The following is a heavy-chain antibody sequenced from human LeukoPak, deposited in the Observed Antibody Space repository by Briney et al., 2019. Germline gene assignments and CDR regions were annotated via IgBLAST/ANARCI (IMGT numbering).Heavy chain of an antibody. CDR3: ASGNTGYDRDAFDI. J-gene: IGHJ3*02. D-gene: IGHD5-12*01. Sequence: SGTLSLICAVSGGSISSGGYSWSWVRQPPGEGLEWVGYIYHSGTTYYNPSLQSRVTISLDRSKNQFSLKLSSMTAADTAVYYCASGNTGYDRDAFDIWGQGTMVTVSS. V-gene: IGHV4-30-2*01. CDR1: GGSISSGGYS. CDR2: IYHSGTT.